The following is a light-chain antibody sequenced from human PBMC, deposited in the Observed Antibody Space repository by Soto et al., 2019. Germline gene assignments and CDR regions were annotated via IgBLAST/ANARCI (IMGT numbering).Light chain of an antibody. J-gene: IGKJ1*01. CDR3: QQYGSAPRT. V-gene: IGKV3-20*01. CDR2: DAS. Sequence: EIVLTQSPGTLSLSPGERAILSCRASQSVSSDSLAWYRQKPGQAPRPLVYDASSRATGIPDRFSGSGSGTDFTLTISRLEPEDFAVYYCQQYGSAPRTCGQGTKVEI. CDR1: QSVSSDS.